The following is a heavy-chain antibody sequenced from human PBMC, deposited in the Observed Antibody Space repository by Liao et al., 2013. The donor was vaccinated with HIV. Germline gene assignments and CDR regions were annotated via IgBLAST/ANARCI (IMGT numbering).Heavy chain of an antibody. J-gene: IGHJ2*01. CDR3: ARQSLYSWDWFFDL. V-gene: IGHV4-61*02. CDR2: LYTTGST. Sequence: QVQLQESGPGLVKPSQTLSLTCSVSGGYISSGSYYWSWIRQPAGKGLEWIGRLYTTGSTNYNPSLKSRVTISLDTSKNHFSVKLSSVTAADTAVYYCARQSLYSWDWFFDLWGRGTLVTVSS. D-gene: IGHD1-26*01. CDR1: GGYISSGSYY.